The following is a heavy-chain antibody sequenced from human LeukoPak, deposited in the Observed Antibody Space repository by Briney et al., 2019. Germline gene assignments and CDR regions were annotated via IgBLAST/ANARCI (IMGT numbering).Heavy chain of an antibody. D-gene: IGHD2-15*01. Sequence: GGSLRLSCAASGFTFSSYSMNWVRQAPGKGLGWVSYISSSSSTIYYADSVKGRFTISRDNAKNSLFLQMDSLKVEDTAIYYCTTDRWYSADHWGQGTLVTVSS. CDR1: GFTFSSYS. CDR2: ISSSSSTI. V-gene: IGHV3-48*01. CDR3: TTDRWYSADH. J-gene: IGHJ5*02.